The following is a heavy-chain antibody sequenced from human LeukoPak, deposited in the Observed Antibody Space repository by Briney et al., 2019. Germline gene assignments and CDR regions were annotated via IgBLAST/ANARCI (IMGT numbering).Heavy chain of an antibody. CDR2: ISGSGGST. D-gene: IGHD3-22*01. CDR3: SKRSFLDSRCYYKEYHFYY. CDR1: GFSFSNYA. V-gene: IGHV3-23*01. J-gene: IGHJ4*02. Sequence: PGGSLRLSCVPSGFSFSNYAMSWVRQAPGKGLEWVSSISGSGGSTHYADSVKGRFTISRDKTKNTLYLQMNSLRAEDTAVYYWSKRSFLDSRCYYKEYHFYYLGQGTLVTVSS.